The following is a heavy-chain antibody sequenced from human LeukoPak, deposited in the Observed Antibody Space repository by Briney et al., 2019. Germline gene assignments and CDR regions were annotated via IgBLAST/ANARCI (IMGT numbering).Heavy chain of an antibody. J-gene: IGHJ4*02. CDR2: ISGDGDST. D-gene: IGHD1-14*01. CDR1: GFNFDDYA. Sequence: GGSLRLSCAASGFNFDDYAMHWVRQPAGKGLEWVSLISGDGDSTHYADSVEGRFTISRDNNKNSVYLQMNSLRSEDIAFYYCAKDYTGTRYGQYFDYWGQGTLVTVSS. CDR3: AKDYTGTRYGQYFDY. V-gene: IGHV3-43*02.